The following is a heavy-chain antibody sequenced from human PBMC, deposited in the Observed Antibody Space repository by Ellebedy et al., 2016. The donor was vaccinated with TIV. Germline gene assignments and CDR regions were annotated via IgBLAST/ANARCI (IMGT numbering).Heavy chain of an antibody. CDR1: GFPFSSYD. J-gene: IGHJ4*02. D-gene: IGHD3-22*01. CDR3: ARVYSSYSVDY. Sequence: GESLKISCAASGFPFSSYDMHWVRQAPGKGLEWVSIISYDGSNKYYAHSVKGRFTISRDNAKKTLYLQMNSLSAEDTAVYYCARVYSSYSVDYWGPGTLVTVSS. V-gene: IGHV3-30-3*01. CDR2: ISYDGSNK.